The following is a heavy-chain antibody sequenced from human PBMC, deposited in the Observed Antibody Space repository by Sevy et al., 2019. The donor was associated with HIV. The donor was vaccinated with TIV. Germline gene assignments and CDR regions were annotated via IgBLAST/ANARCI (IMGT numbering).Heavy chain of an antibody. D-gene: IGHD2-8*02. J-gene: IGHJ4*02. CDR1: GYTFTSYG. V-gene: IGHV1-18*04. Sequence: ASVKVSCKASGYTFTSYGFSWVRQAPGQGLEWMGRISVYNGNTTYAQKFQGRVNMTTDTSTTTAYMELWSLKSDDTAVXXXXXXLLWGMSDYWGQGTQVTVSS. CDR2: ISVYNGNT. CDR3: XXXLLWGMSDY.